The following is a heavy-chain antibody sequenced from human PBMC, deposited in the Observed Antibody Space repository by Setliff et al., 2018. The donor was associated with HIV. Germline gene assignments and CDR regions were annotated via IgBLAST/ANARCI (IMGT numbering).Heavy chain of an antibody. CDR1: GDSITNSMHY. J-gene: IGHJ5*02. Sequence: PSETLSLTCTVSGDSITNSMHYWSWIRQPPGKGLEWIGSIYHSGNTYYNPSLKSRLTMSVDTSKNQFSLKLSSVTAADTAVYYCASRIYYYASSRVVREEGFDPWGQGTLVTVSS. CDR2: IYHSGNT. D-gene: IGHD3-22*01. CDR3: ASRIYYYASSRVVREEGFDP. V-gene: IGHV4-39*01.